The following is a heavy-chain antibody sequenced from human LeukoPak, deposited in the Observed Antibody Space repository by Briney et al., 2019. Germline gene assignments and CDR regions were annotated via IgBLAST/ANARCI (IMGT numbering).Heavy chain of an antibody. CDR2: IIPILGIA. D-gene: IGHD3-3*01. CDR1: GGTFSSYT. J-gene: IGHJ5*02. V-gene: IGHV1-69*04. Sequence: ASVKVSCKASGGTFSSYTISWVRQAPGQGLEWMGRIIPILGIANYAQKFQGRVTITADKSTSTAYMKLSSLRSEDTAVYYCARDRRFDFWSGYSMPVSPPALGGQYSWFDPWGQGTLVTVSS. CDR3: ARDRRFDFWSGYSMPVSPPALGGQYSWFDP.